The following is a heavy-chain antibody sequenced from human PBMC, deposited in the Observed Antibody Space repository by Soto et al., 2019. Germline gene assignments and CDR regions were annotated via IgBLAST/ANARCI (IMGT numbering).Heavy chain of an antibody. CDR3: ARVSADIVLMVYATYFDY. J-gene: IGHJ4*02. Sequence: GGSLRLSCAASGFTFSDYYMSWIRQAPGKGLEWVSYISSSSSYTNYADSVKGRFTISRDNAKNSLYLQMNSLRAEDTAVYYCARVSADIVLMVYATYFDYWGQGTLVTV. D-gene: IGHD2-8*01. CDR1: GFTFSDYY. V-gene: IGHV3-11*06. CDR2: ISSSSSYT.